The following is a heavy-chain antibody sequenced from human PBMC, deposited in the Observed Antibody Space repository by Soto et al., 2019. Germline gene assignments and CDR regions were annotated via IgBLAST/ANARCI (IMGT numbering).Heavy chain of an antibody. J-gene: IGHJ4*02. CDR3: ARDGVGYGSGSFDY. CDR1: GGSISSGGYS. CDR2: ISHSGNT. Sequence: QLQLQESGSGLVKPSQTLSLTCAVSGGSISSGGYSWSWIRQPPGKGLEWIGYISHSGNTYYNPALKSRVTVSVDRSKNQFSLKLSSVTAADTAVYYCARDGVGYGSGSFDYWGQGTLVTVSS. D-gene: IGHD3-10*01. V-gene: IGHV4-30-2*01.